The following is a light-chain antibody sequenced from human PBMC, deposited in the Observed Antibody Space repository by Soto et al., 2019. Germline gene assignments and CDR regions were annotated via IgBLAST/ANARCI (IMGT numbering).Light chain of an antibody. J-gene: IGLJ3*02. CDR2: LNSDGSH. V-gene: IGLV4-69*01. CDR1: SGHNNYA. CDR3: QTWDTGIRV. Sequence: QPVLTQSPSASASLGASVKLTCTLSSGHNNYAIAWHQQQPEKGPRYLIKLNSDGSHNKGDGIPDRFSGSSSGAERYLTISSLQSEDEADYYCQTWDTGIRVFGGGTKLTVL.